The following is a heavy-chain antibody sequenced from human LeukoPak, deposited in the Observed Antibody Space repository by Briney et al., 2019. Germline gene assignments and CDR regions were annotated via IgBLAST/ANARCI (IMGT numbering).Heavy chain of an antibody. CDR1: GGSFSGYY. CDR2: INHSGSI. D-gene: IGHD3-3*01. CDR3: ARGVRRITIFGVVTPRFDY. Sequence: SETLSLTCAVYGGSFSGYYWSWIRQPPGKGLEWIGEINHSGSINYNPSLKSRVTISVDTSKNQFSLKLSSVTAADTAVYYCARGVRRITIFGVVTPRFDYWGQGTLVTVSS. V-gene: IGHV4-34*01. J-gene: IGHJ4*02.